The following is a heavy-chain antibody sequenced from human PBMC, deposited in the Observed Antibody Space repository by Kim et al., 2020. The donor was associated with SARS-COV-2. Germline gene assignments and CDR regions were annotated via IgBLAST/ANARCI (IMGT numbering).Heavy chain of an antibody. CDR1: GFTFSSYG. J-gene: IGHJ4*02. Sequence: GGSLRLSCAASGFTFSSYGMHWVRQAPGKGLEWVAVISYDGSNKYYADSVKGRFTISRDNSKNTLYLQMNSLRAEDTAVYYCASGPGPFVYWGQGTLVTV. CDR3: ASGPGPFVY. CDR2: ISYDGSNK. V-gene: IGHV3-33*05.